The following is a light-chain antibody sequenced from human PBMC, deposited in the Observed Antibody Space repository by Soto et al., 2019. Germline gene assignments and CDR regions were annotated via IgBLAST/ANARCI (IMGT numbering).Light chain of an antibody. V-gene: IGKV2-30*01. CDR3: MQGTHWPWT. CDR1: QSLVYSDGNTY. CDR2: QVS. J-gene: IGKJ1*01. Sequence: DVVMTQSPLSLPVTLGQPASISCRSSQSLVYSDGNTYLNWFQQRPGQSPRRLIYQVSNRDSGVPDKVSGSGSGTDFTLKISRVEAEDVGVYYCMQGTHWPWTFGHGTKVEIK.